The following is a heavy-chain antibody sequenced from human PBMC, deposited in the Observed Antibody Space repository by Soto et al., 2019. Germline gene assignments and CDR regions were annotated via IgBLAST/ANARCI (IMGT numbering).Heavy chain of an antibody. V-gene: IGHV1-3*01. Sequence: ASVKVSCKASGYTFNRYGISWVRQAPGQRLEWMGWINAGNGNTKYSQKFQGRVTITRDTSASTAYMELSSLRSEDTAVYYCAIGPYGFDLPRDYWGQGTLVTVSS. J-gene: IGHJ4*02. CDR3: AIGPYGFDLPRDY. CDR1: GYTFNRYG. CDR2: INAGNGNT. D-gene: IGHD3-10*01.